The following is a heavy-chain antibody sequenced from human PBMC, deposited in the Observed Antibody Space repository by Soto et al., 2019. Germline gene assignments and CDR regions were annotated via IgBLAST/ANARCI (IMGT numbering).Heavy chain of an antibody. V-gene: IGHV3-11*01. J-gene: IGHJ4*02. D-gene: IGHD3-22*01. CDR1: GFTFSDYY. CDR3: ARVRGYYDSSGFDY. CDR2: ISGGGGSTI. Sequence: GGSLRLSCAASGFTFSDYYMSWVRQAPGRGLEWVSYISGGGGSTIQYADSVKGRFTISRDNAKNSLYPQMNSLRVADTAVYYCARVRGYYDSSGFDYWGQGTPVTVSS.